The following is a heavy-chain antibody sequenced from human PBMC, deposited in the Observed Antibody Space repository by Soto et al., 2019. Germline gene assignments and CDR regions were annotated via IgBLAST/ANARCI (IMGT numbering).Heavy chain of an antibody. Sequence: GIRSLSGAAAGLTLSSYAMHWVRQAPGKGLEYVSAISSNGGSTYYADSVKGRFTISRDNSKNTLYLQMGSLRAEDMAVYYCARSDVNGSPRWDYYYYGMDVWGQGTTVTVSS. CDR2: ISSNGGST. V-gene: IGHV3-64*02. CDR1: GLTLSSYA. J-gene: IGHJ6*02. D-gene: IGHD2-2*03. CDR3: ARSDVNGSPRWDYYYYGMDV.